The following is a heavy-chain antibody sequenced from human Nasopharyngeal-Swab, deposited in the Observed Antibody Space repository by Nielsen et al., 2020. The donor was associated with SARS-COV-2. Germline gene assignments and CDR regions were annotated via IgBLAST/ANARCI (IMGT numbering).Heavy chain of an antibody. D-gene: IGHD6-13*01. J-gene: IGHJ4*02. V-gene: IGHV1-2*06. CDR1: GYIFKSYV. CDR3: VRDDGGVPGIPETGPPGAF. Sequence: ASVKVSCKVSGYIFKSYVIHWVRQAPGQGLEWMGRVNPNSGDTIYAQEFQGRVTRTGDTSIGTAYMELRRLISDDTAVYYCVRDDGGVPGIPETGPPGAFWGQGTLVTVSS. CDR2: VNPNSGDT.